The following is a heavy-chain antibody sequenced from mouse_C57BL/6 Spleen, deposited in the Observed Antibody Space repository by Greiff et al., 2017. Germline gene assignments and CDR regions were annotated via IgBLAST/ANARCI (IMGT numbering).Heavy chain of an antibody. Sequence: EVNVLQSEAGLVQPGSSMKLSCKASGFTFSDYYMAWVRQVPEKGLEWVANINSDSGSTYYLDSLKSRFIISGDNAKNILYLQMSSLTSEDTATYYCARDDGYYFDYWGQGTTLTVSS. D-gene: IGHD2-3*01. CDR3: ARDDGYYFDY. CDR1: GFTFSDYY. V-gene: IGHV5-16*01. CDR2: INSDSGST. J-gene: IGHJ2*01.